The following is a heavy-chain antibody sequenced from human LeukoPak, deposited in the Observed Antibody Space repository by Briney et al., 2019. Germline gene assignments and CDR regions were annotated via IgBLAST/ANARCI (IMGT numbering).Heavy chain of an antibody. CDR2: ISSSSSYI. Sequence: GRSLRLSCAASGFTFSSYSMNWVRQAPGKGLEWVSSISSSSSYIYYADSVKGRFTISRDNAKNSLYLQMNSLRAEDTAVYYCASDVIGYCSGGSCYFGYWGQGTLVTVSS. CDR1: GFTFSSYS. CDR3: ASDVIGYCSGGSCYFGY. J-gene: IGHJ4*02. D-gene: IGHD2-15*01. V-gene: IGHV3-21*01.